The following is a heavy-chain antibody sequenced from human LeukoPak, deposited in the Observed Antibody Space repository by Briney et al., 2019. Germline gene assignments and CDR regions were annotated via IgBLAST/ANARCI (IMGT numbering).Heavy chain of an antibody. CDR2: INPNSGGT. CDR3: ARDLPSTPNWELDY. CDR1: GYTFIDYY. D-gene: IGHD7-27*01. Sequence: GASVKVSCKSSGYTFIDYYIHWVRQAPGQGLEWMGRINPNSGGTNSAQTSQGRVTMTRDTSISTAYMELNRLTSDDTAVYYCARDLPSTPNWELDYWGQGTLVTVSS. V-gene: IGHV1-2*06. J-gene: IGHJ4*02.